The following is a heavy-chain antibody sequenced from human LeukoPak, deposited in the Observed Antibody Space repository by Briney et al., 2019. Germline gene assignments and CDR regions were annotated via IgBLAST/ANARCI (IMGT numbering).Heavy chain of an antibody. CDR1: GYSISSGYY. D-gene: IGHD3-22*01. CDR2: IYHSGST. V-gene: IGHV4-38-2*02. Sequence: SETLSLTCTVSGYSISSGYYWGWIRQPPGKGLEWIGSIYHSGSTHYNPSLKSRVTISVDTSKNQFSLKLSSVTAADTAVYYCARESTMIVVVGWGQGTMVTVSS. CDR3: ARESTMIVVVG. J-gene: IGHJ3*01.